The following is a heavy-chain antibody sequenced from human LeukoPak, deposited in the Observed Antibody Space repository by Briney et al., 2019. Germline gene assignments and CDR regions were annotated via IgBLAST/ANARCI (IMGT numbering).Heavy chain of an antibody. CDR2: IKEDGSEK. D-gene: IGHD3-22*01. Sequence: GGSLRLSCVASGFTFSSYWMSWVRQAPGKGLEWVANIKEDGSEKYYVDSVKGRFTISRDNAKNSLYLQMNSLRAEDTAVYYCAKEYYYDSSGARQLDYWGQGTLVTVSS. V-gene: IGHV3-7*03. CDR1: GFTFSSYW. J-gene: IGHJ4*02. CDR3: AKEYYYDSSGARQLDY.